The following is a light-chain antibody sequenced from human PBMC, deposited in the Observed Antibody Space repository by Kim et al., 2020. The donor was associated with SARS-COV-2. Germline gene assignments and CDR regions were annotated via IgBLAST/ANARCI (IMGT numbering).Light chain of an antibody. CDR2: KAF. V-gene: IGKV1-5*03. J-gene: IGKJ1*01. Sequence: ASVGDRVTITCRASQSISNRLAWYQQKPGKAPKLLIYKAFTLESGVPSRFSGSGSGTEFTLTISSLQPDDFATYYCQQYDSYSWTFGQGTKVDIK. CDR1: QSISNR. CDR3: QQYDSYSWT.